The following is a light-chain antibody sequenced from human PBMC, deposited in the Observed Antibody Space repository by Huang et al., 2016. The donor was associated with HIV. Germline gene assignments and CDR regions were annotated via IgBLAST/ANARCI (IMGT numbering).Light chain of an antibody. V-gene: IGKV3-11*01. J-gene: IGKJ4*01. CDR3: QQRYDWPLT. CDR2: DAT. CDR1: QSVSSY. Sequence: EIVLTQSPATLSLSPGESATLSCRASQSVSSYLAWYQQKPGQAPSLLSYDATSRALGIPARFSGSGSGTDFTLTISNLEPEDFAVYSCQQRYDWPLTFGGGTKVEIK.